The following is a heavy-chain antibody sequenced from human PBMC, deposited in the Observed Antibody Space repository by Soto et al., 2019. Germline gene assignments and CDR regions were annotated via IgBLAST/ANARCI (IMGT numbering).Heavy chain of an antibody. V-gene: IGHV3-21*01. CDR1: GLTFSSYS. J-gene: IGHJ2*01. Sequence: GGSLRLSCAASGLTFSSYSMNWVRQAPGKGLEWVSSISSSSSYIYYADSVKGRFTISRDNAKNSLYLQMNSLRAEDTAVYYCARVYGVRDHCWYFDLWGRGTLVTVSS. CDR2: ISSSSSYI. D-gene: IGHD4-17*01. CDR3: ARVYGVRDHCWYFDL.